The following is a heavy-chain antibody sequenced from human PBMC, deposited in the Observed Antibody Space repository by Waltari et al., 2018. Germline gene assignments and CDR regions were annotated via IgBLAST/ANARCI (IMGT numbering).Heavy chain of an antibody. CDR3: SRGGSDYCLNGVCSAFDY. Sequence: QLQESGQGVVKPSETLSLTCSVSGGSISDTTSSWGWIRQPPGKGLEWIGTVFSSGRTFYNPSLNSRVPFSVDTSNNPCSLKLQSVTAADTAVYYCSRGGSDYCLNGVCSAFDYWGQGTLVAVSS. D-gene: IGHD2-8*01. J-gene: IGHJ4*02. CDR1: GGSISDTTSS. V-gene: IGHV4-39*07. CDR2: VFSSGRT.